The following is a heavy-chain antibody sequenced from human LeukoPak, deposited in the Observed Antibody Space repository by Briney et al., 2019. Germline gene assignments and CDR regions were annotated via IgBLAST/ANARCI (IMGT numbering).Heavy chain of an antibody. CDR2: ISSSGSTI. V-gene: IGHV3-48*03. Sequence: GGSLRLSCAASGFTFSSYEMSWVRQAPGKGLEWVSYISSSGSTIYYADSVKGRFTISRDNAKNSLYLQMNSLRAEDTAVYYCARVYYDILTGYYYYGMDVWGKGTTVTVSS. CDR3: ARVYYDILTGYYYYGMDV. D-gene: IGHD3-9*01. J-gene: IGHJ6*04. CDR1: GFTFSSYE.